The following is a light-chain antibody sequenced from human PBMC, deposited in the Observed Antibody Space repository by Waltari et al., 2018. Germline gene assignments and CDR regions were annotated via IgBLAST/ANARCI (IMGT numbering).Light chain of an antibody. CDR1: QNIDSY. CDR2: DAS. Sequence: EIVLTQSPATLSLSPGERATLSYRASQNIDSYLAWYQLKPGQVPRLLIYDASNRATGIPARFSGSGSEADFTHIISSLEPEDFAVYYCHQRSKWPLTFGGGTKVEIK. J-gene: IGKJ4*01. CDR3: HQRSKWPLT. V-gene: IGKV3-11*01.